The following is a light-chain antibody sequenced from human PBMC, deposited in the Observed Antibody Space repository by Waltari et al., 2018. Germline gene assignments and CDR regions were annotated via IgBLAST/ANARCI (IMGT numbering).Light chain of an antibody. CDR2: NVF. J-gene: IGKJ1*01. CDR3: QHYVSLPAT. Sequence: LVLTQTPVTLSKSPGEGVTLSSRASQSLNRALAWYQQTPGQAPRLLIYNVFNRATDIPDRFRGSGSGTEFSLTISRLEPEDFAVYYCQHYVSLPATFGQGTRVEIK. CDR1: QSLNRA. V-gene: IGKV3-20*01.